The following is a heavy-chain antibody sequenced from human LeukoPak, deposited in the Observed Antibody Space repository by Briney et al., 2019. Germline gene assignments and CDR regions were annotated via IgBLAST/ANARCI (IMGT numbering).Heavy chain of an antibody. Sequence: GGALRLSCAASGFTVSSNYMRWVRQAAGKGLKGVSVIYSGGSTYYADSVNGRFTISRDNSKNKLYLQMNSLRAEDTAVYYCARDLFSLGYSGYDYRGGFDYWGQGTLVTVSS. CDR2: IYSGGST. J-gene: IGHJ4*02. V-gene: IGHV3-66*01. CDR1: GFTVSSNY. CDR3: ARDLFSLGYSGYDYRGGFDY. D-gene: IGHD5-12*01.